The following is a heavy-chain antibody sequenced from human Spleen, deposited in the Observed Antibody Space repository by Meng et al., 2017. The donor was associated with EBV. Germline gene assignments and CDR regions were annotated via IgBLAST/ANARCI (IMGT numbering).Heavy chain of an antibody. CDR2: IIPIFGRA. CDR1: GGTFSNFA. D-gene: IGHD4-17*01. J-gene: IGHJ4*02. Sequence: QGQRGQFGGEVKKPGSSVKLSCKASGGTFSNFAITWVRQAPGQGLEWMGGIIPIFGRALYAQKFQGRATISAGGSTSTAFLDLSSLRSDDTGVYYCASGDNGAYQALEYWGQGTLVTVSS. CDR3: ASGDNGAYQALEY. V-gene: IGHV1-69*01.